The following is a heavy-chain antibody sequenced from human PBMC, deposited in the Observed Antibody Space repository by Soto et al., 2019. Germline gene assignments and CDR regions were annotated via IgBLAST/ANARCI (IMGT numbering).Heavy chain of an antibody. CDR3: ARGRVGDHGYYYMDV. J-gene: IGHJ6*03. CDR2: IGTAGDT. Sequence: EVQLVESGGGLVQPGGSLRLSCAASGFTFSSYDMHWVRQATGKGLEWVSAIGTAGDTYYPGSVKGRFTISRENAKNSLYLQMNSLRAGDTAVYYCARGRVGDHGYYYMDVWGKGTTVTVSS. CDR1: GFTFSSYD. V-gene: IGHV3-13*01. D-gene: IGHD4-17*01.